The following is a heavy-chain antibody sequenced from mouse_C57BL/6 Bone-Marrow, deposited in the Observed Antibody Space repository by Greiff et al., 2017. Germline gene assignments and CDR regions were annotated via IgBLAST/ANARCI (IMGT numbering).Heavy chain of an antibody. CDR3: ARHYRYAMDY. D-gene: IGHD5-5*01. V-gene: IGHV5-16*01. Sequence: EVMLVESEGGLVQPGSSMKLSCTASGFTFSDYYMAWVRQVPEKGLEWVANINYDGSSTYYLDSLKSRFIISRDNAKNILYLQMSSLKSEDTATYYCARHYRYAMDYWGQGTSVTVSS. CDR1: GFTFSDYY. CDR2: INYDGSST. J-gene: IGHJ4*01.